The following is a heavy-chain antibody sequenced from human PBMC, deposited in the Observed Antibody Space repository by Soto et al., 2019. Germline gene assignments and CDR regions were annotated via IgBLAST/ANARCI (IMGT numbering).Heavy chain of an antibody. J-gene: IGHJ4*02. V-gene: IGHV4-59*01. Sequence: DTLSLTCSVSAGSLSNYYWTWIRQSPGKGLEWIGEIYHTGSTKYNPSLKSRVAISVDMSKNQFSLTLNSVTPADTAVYYCARGGRGSGLYFLYYFDLWGQGTLVTVSS. CDR1: AGSLSNYY. CDR2: IYHTGST. D-gene: IGHD6-19*01. CDR3: ARGGRGSGLYFLYYFDL.